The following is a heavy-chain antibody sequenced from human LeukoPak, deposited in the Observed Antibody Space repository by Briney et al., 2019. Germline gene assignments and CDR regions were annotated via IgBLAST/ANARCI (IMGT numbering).Heavy chain of an antibody. V-gene: IGHV3-7*03. J-gene: IGHJ4*02. Sequence: PGGSLRLSCATSGFPFSSYYMTWVRQAPGKGLEWLAHLREGGTERYNVDSVRGRFTISRDNARNALYLQMDSLRTEDTDVYYCARDSGWYRFDHWGQGTLVTVSS. D-gene: IGHD6-13*01. CDR3: ARDSGWYRFDH. CDR1: GFPFSSYY. CDR2: LREGGTER.